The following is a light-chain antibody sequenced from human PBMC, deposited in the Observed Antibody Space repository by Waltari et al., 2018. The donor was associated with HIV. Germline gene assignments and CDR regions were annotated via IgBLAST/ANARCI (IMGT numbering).Light chain of an antibody. CDR3: QAWDSSTVL. CDR2: QDS. J-gene: IGLJ2*01. V-gene: IGLV3-1*01. CDR1: KLGPKY. Sequence: YELTQPPSVSVSPGQTASITCSGDKLGPKYACWYQQKPGQSPVLVIYQDSKRPSGIPERFSGSTSGNTATLTISGTQAMDEADYYCQAWDSSTVLFGGGTKLTVL.